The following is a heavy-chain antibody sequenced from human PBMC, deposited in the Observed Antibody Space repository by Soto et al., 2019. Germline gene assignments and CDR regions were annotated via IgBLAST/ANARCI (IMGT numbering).Heavy chain of an antibody. CDR3: AKDRGWDNWNYLFGY. CDR1: GFTFSSYG. Sequence: GGSLRLSCAASGFTFSSYGMHWVRQAPGKGLEWVAVISYDGSNKYYADSVKGRFTISRDNSKNTLYLQMNSLRAEDTAVYYCAKDRGWDNWNYLFGYWGQGTLVTVSS. D-gene: IGHD1-7*01. V-gene: IGHV3-30*18. CDR2: ISYDGSNK. J-gene: IGHJ4*02.